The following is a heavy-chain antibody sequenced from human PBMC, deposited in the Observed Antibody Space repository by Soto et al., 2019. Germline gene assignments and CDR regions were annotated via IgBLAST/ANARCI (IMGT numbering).Heavy chain of an antibody. V-gene: IGHV3-23*01. Sequence: EVQLLESGGDLVQPGGSLRLSCAASGFTFSKFVMRWVRQTPGKGLEWVSTITETGGDTYYTDSVKGRFTISRDNSKNTLYLQMTSLRAEDTALYYCTKASPDRHHMDVWGQGTTVTFSS. CDR3: TKASPDRHHMDV. J-gene: IGHJ6*02. CDR2: ITETGGDT. CDR1: GFTFSKFV.